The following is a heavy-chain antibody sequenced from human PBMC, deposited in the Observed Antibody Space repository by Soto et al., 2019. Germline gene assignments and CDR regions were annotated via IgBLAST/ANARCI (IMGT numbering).Heavy chain of an antibody. D-gene: IGHD1-26*01. V-gene: IGHV4-34*01. J-gene: IGHJ4*02. CDR2: INHSGSA. CDR1: GGSFSDYI. Sequence: SESLSLTCDVYGGSFSDYIWTWIRQTPGKGLQWIGQINHSGSANYNPSLKSRVTISVYTSSSQFSLELSSVTAADTAVYYCARGLISGSHYSGGWYYFDSWGQGTQVTVSS. CDR3: ARGLISGSHYSGGWYYFDS.